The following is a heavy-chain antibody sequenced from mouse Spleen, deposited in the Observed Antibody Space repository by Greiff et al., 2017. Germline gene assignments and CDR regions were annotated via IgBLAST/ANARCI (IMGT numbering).Heavy chain of an antibody. D-gene: IGHD2-2*01. Sequence: VQLQQPGAELVRPGSSVKLSCKASGYTFTSYWMHWVQQRPIQGLEWIGNIDPSDSETHYNQKFKDKATLTVDKSSSTAYMQLSSLTSEDSAVYYCARRGDYYGYDGEVMDYWGQGTSVTVSS. CDR2: IDPSDSET. CDR3: ARRGDYYGYDGEVMDY. CDR1: GYTFTSYW. V-gene: IGHV1-52*01. J-gene: IGHJ4*01.